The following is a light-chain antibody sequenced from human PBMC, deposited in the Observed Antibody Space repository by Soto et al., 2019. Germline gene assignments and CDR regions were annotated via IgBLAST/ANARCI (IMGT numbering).Light chain of an antibody. Sequence: EIVLTQSPGTLSLSPGERTTLSCRASQSVSSNFLDWYQQKPGQAPRLLIYGASSRATGIPDRFSGSGSGTDFTLTISRLEPEDFAVYYCQQRSNWPPITFGPGTKVDIK. CDR2: GAS. CDR3: QQRSNWPPIT. J-gene: IGKJ3*01. CDR1: QSVSSNF. V-gene: IGKV3D-20*02.